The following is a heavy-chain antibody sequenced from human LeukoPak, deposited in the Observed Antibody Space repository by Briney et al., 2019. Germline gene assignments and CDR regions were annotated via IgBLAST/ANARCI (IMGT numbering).Heavy chain of an antibody. D-gene: IGHD2-2*01. CDR3: AKGEVVVPAASDY. V-gene: IGHV3-23*01. CDR2: ISGSGGST. J-gene: IGHJ4*02. Sequence: PGGSLRLSCAASGFTFSSYAMSWVRQAPGKGLEWVSAISGSGGSTYYADSVKGRFTISRDNSKNTLYLQMNSLGAEDTAVYYCAKGEVVVPAASDYWGQGTLVTVSS. CDR1: GFTFSSYA.